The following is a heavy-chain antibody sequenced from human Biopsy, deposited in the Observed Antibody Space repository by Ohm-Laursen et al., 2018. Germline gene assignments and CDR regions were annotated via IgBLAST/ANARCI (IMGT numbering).Heavy chain of an antibody. CDR2: IYPGGST. CDR3: ASVVLGPTNDAFDL. D-gene: IGHD3-22*01. V-gene: IGHV4-4*07. CDR1: GGSFTGHY. J-gene: IGHJ3*01. Sequence: SDTLSLTCPVSGGSFTGHYWSWIRQPAGKGLEWIGRIYPGGSTNYNPSLKSRVTMSVDTSKKQLSLRLRSVTAADTAMYYCASVVLGPTNDAFDLWGQGTMVVVSS.